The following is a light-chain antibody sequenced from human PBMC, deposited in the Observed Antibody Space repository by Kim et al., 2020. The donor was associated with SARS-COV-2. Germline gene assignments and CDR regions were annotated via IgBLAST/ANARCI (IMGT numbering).Light chain of an antibody. J-gene: IGKJ4*01. V-gene: IGKV3-11*01. CDR2: DAS. CDR1: QSISRY. Sequence: SLSPGERATLSCRASQSISRYLAWYQQRPGQAPRLLIYDASNRATGIPARFSGSGSGADFTLTVSSLEPEDFAVYYCQQRSNWPLTFGGGTKLEI. CDR3: QQRSNWPLT.